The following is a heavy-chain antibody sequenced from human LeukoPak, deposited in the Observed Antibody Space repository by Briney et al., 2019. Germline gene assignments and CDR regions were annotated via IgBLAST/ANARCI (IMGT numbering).Heavy chain of an antibody. CDR1: GFTFSTYG. V-gene: IGHV3-33*01. Sequence: GGSLRLSCAASGFTFSTYGVHWVRHAPGKGLEWVAVIWKDGSNKYYADSVKGRFIISRDNSKNTLYLQMNSLIAEDTAVYYCARSRWLPLIDYWGQGTLVTVSS. D-gene: IGHD2-15*01. CDR3: ARSRWLPLIDY. CDR2: IWKDGSNK. J-gene: IGHJ4*02.